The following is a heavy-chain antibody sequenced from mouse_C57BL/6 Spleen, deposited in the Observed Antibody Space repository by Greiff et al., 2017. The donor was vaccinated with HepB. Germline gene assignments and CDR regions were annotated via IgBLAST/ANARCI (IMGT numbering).Heavy chain of an antibody. CDR3: GSTTVVDGFAY. Sequence: QVQLKQSGAELARPGASVKLSCKASGYTFTSYGISWVKQRTGQGLEWIGEIYPRSGNTYYNEKFKGKATLTADKSSSTAYMELRSLTSEDSAVYFCGSTTVVDGFAYWGQGTLVTVSA. J-gene: IGHJ3*01. V-gene: IGHV1-81*01. CDR1: GYTFTSYG. D-gene: IGHD1-1*01. CDR2: IYPRSGNT.